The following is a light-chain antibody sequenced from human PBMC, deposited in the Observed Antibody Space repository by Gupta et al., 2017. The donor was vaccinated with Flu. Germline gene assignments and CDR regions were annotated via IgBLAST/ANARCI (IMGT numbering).Light chain of an antibody. J-gene: IGKJ5*01. Sequence: DIQLTQSPSFLSASVGDRVTITCRASQGISSHLVWYQQKPGKAPKLLIYAASTLQSGVPSRFSGSGSGTEFTRTISSLQPEDFATYYCQQLNSYPITFGQGTRLEIK. CDR3: QQLNSYPIT. V-gene: IGKV1-9*01. CDR2: AAS. CDR1: QGISSH.